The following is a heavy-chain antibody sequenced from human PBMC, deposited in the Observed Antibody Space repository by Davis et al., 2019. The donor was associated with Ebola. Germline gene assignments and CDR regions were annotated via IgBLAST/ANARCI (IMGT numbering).Heavy chain of an antibody. CDR2: INAGNGNT. J-gene: IGHJ5*02. D-gene: IGHD5-18*01. Sequence: AASVKVSCKASGHAFSSYAMHWVRQAPGQRLEWMGWINAGNGNTKYSQKFQGRVTITRDTSATTAYMELSSLRSEDTAVYYCARGVGVDTAISGWFDPWGQGTLVTVSS. CDR3: ARGVGVDTAISGWFDP. CDR1: GHAFSSYA. V-gene: IGHV1-3*01.